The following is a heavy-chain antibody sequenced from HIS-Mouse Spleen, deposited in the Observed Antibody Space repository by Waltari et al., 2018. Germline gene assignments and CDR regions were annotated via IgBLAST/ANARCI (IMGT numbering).Heavy chain of an antibody. CDR1: GFTVSSTY. Sequence: EVQLVESGGCLVQPGGSLSLSCSAPGFTVSSTYMSWVRQAPGKGLEWVSVIYSGGSTYYADSVKGRFTISRDNSKNTLYLQLNSLRAEDTAVYYCARSNWYFDYWGQGTLVTVSS. J-gene: IGHJ4*02. CDR2: IYSGGST. V-gene: IGHV3-66*01. CDR3: ARSNWYFDY. D-gene: IGHD7-27*01.